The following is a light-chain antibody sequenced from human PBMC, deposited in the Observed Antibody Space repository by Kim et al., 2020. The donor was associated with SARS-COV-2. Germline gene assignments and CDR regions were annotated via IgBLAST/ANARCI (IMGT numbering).Light chain of an antibody. CDR2: DNT. V-gene: IGLV1-51*01. J-gene: IGLJ3*02. Sequence: GQKVTISCSGSTSNVGNNYVSWYQQLPGTAPKLLIYDNTKRPSGIPDRFSGSKSGTSATLDITGLHTGDEADYYCGAWDSSLSAGVFGGGTQLTVL. CDR3: GAWDSSLSAGV. CDR1: TSNVGNNY.